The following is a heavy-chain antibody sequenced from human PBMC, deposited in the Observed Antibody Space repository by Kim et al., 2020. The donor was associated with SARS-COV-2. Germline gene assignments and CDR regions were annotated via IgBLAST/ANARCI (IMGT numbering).Heavy chain of an antibody. CDR1: GFTFDDYA. CDR3: AKDASSSWSSFDY. V-gene: IGHV3-9*01. D-gene: IGHD6-13*01. Sequence: GGSLRLSCAASGFTFDDYAMHWVRQAPGKGLEWVSGISWNSGSIGYADSVKGRFTISRDNAKNSLYLQMNSLRAEDTALYYCAKDASSSWSSFDYWGQGT. CDR2: ISWNSGSI. J-gene: IGHJ4*02.